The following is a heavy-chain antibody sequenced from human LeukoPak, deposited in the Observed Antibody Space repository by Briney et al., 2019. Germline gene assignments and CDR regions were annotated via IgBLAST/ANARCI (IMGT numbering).Heavy chain of an antibody. J-gene: IGHJ4*02. CDR3: ARGPCYYGSGSYYNY. CDR1: GGSISSYY. CDR2: INHSGST. V-gene: IGHV4-34*01. Sequence: ASETLSLTCTVSGGSISSYYWSWIRQPPGKGLEWIGEINHSGSTNYNPSLKSRVTISVDTSKNQFSLKLSSVTAADTAVYYCARGPCYYGSGSYYNYWGQGTLVTVSS. D-gene: IGHD3-10*01.